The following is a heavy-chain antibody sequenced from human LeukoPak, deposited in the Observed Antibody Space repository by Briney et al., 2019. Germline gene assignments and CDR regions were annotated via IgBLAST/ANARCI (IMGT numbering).Heavy chain of an antibody. CDR1: GFTFSDYY. CDR3: ATSSDWPYYFHY. CDR2: ISSSGSTI. J-gene: IGHJ4*02. Sequence: PGGSLRLSCAASGFTFSDYYMSWIRQAPGKGLEWVSYISSSGSTIYYADSVKGRFTISRDNSKNTLFLQMNNLRAEDAAVYYCATSSDWPYYFHYWGQGTLVTVSS. D-gene: IGHD6-19*01. V-gene: IGHV3-11*01.